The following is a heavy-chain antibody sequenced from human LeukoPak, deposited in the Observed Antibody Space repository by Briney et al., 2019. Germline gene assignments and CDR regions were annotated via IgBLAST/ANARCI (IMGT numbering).Heavy chain of an antibody. CDR2: IYHSGST. Sequence: SQTLSLTCAVSGGSISSGGYSWSWVRQPPGKGLEWIGYIYHSGSTYYNPSLKSRVTISVDRSKNQFSLKLSSVTAADTAVYYCARGRESYLDFDYWGQGTLVTVSS. CDR3: ARGRESYLDFDY. V-gene: IGHV4-30-2*01. CDR1: GGSISSGGYS. J-gene: IGHJ4*02. D-gene: IGHD2/OR15-2a*01.